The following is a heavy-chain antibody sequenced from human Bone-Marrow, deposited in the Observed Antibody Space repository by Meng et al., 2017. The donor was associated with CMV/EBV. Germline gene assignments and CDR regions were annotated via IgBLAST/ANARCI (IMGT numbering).Heavy chain of an antibody. Sequence: SETLSLTCTVSGGSISSSSYYWGWIRQPPGKGLEWIGSIYYSGSTFYSPSLKSRATISADTPKNQLSLKLSSVTAAETAIYYCARGEDCTTTTCFAGGWFGPWGQGTLVTVSS. D-gene: IGHD2-2*01. V-gene: IGHV4-39*07. CDR1: GGSISSSSYY. J-gene: IGHJ5*02. CDR3: ARGEDCTTTTCFAGGWFGP. CDR2: IYYSGST.